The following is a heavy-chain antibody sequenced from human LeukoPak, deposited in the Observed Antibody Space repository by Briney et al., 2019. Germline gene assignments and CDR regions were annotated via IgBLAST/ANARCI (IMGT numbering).Heavy chain of an antibody. CDR1: GYTLSNHA. Sequence: GASVKVSCKGSGYTLSNHAFSWVRQAPGQGLEWMGWISADNGNTNHAQKFQGRVTMTEDTSTDTAYMELSSLRSEDTAVYYCATPYYDTSPLGYWGQGTLVTVSS. CDR3: ATPYYDTSPLGY. J-gene: IGHJ4*02. CDR2: ISADNGNT. V-gene: IGHV1-18*04. D-gene: IGHD3-9*01.